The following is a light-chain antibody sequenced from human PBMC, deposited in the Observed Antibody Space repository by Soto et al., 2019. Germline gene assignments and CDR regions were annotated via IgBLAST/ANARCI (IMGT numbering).Light chain of an antibody. V-gene: IGKV1-33*01. J-gene: IGKJ4*01. Sequence: DIQMTQSPSSLFASVGDRVTITCQASQDISDFLNWYQQKPGKAPKVLIYDTSKLETGVPSRFSGSGSGTHFSLTISSLQSEDSATYYCQQYDNLPLTFGGGTKVDIK. CDR1: QDISDF. CDR3: QQYDNLPLT. CDR2: DTS.